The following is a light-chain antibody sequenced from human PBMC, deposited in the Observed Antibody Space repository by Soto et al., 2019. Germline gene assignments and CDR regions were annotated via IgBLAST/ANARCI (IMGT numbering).Light chain of an antibody. J-gene: IGLJ1*01. CDR1: SIDVGHPYNY. Sequence: QSVLTQPASVSGSPGQSITISCTGTSIDVGHPYNYVSWYQQYPGKAPKLLILGVSNRPSGISGRFSGSKSGNTASLTISGLQPEDEADYYCCSYAGSYTYVFGTGTKVTVL. CDR3: CSYAGSYTYV. V-gene: IGLV2-14*03. CDR2: GVS.